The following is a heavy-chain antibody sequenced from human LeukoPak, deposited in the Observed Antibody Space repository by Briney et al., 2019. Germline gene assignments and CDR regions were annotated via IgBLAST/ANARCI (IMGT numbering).Heavy chain of an antibody. D-gene: IGHD4-23*01. CDR3: AKDAGYGGKSYFDY. CDR2: ISGSGDST. J-gene: IGHJ4*02. V-gene: IGHV3-23*01. CDR1: GFTFTTYD. Sequence: GGSLRLSCAASGFTFTTYDMSWVRQAPGKGLEWVSAISGSGDSTYYADSVKGRFTISRDNSKNTLYLQMNSLRAEDTAVYYCAKDAGYGGKSYFDYWGQGTLVTVSS.